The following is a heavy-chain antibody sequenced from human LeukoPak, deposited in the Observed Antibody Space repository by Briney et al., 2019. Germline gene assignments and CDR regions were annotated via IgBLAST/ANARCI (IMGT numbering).Heavy chain of an antibody. D-gene: IGHD3-16*02. J-gene: IGHJ3*02. V-gene: IGHV1-18*01. CDR2: ISAYNGNT. CDR3: ARRNNMITFGGVIVDVADAFDI. CDR1: GYTFTSYG. Sequence: ASVKVSCKASGYTFTSYGISWVRQAPGQGLEWMGWISAYNGNTNYAQKLQGRVTMTTDTSTSTAYMELRSLRSDDTAVYYCARRNNMITFGGVIVDVADAFDIWGQGTMVTVSS.